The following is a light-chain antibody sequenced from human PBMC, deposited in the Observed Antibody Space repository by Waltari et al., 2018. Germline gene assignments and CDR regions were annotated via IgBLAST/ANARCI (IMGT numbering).Light chain of an antibody. J-gene: IGKJ4*01. CDR1: QSVSTN. Sequence: EIVMTQSPATLSVSPGERVTLSCRASQSVSTNLAWYQQKFGQAPRLLIYDTSTRATGIPARFSGSGSGTEFTLTISGLQSEDFAVYYCQQFINWPLTFGGGTKVEIK. CDR2: DTS. V-gene: IGKV3-15*01. CDR3: QQFINWPLT.